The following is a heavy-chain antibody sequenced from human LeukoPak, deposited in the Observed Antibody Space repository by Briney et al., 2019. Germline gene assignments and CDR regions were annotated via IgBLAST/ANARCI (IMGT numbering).Heavy chain of an antibody. CDR1: GGSISSYY. D-gene: IGHD3-22*01. V-gene: IGHV4-59*01. Sequence: SETLSLTCTVSGGSISSYYWSWLRQPPGKGLEWIGYIYYSGSTNYHPSLRSRVTISVNTSRNQFSLQLSSVTAADTAVYYCASSYYYDSSGYYYVDAFDIWGQGTMVTVSS. CDR2: IYYSGST. J-gene: IGHJ3*02. CDR3: ASSYYYDSSGYYYVDAFDI.